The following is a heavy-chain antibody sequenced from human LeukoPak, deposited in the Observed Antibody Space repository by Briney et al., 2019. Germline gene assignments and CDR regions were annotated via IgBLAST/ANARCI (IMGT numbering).Heavy chain of an antibody. Sequence: SETLSLTCTVSGGSISSSSYYWGWIRQPPGKGLEWIGSIYYSGSTYYNPSLKSRVTISVDTSKNQFSLKLSSVTAADTAVYYCARRRGYFDWLYHYFDYWGQGTLVTVSS. CDR3: ARRRGYFDWLYHYFDY. V-gene: IGHV4-39*01. CDR1: GGSISSSSYY. J-gene: IGHJ4*02. D-gene: IGHD3-9*01. CDR2: IYYSGST.